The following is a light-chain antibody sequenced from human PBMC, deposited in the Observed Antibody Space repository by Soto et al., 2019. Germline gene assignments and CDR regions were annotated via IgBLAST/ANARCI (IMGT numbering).Light chain of an antibody. Sequence: QSALTQPASVSGSPGQSITISCTGTSSDIGAYNYVSWYQQHPGKAPKLMIYDVRNRPSGVSNRFSGSKSGNTASLTVSGLQAEDEADYYRSSYTKTITYVFGTGTKVTVL. V-gene: IGLV2-14*01. CDR3: SSYTKTITYV. J-gene: IGLJ1*01. CDR2: DVR. CDR1: SSDIGAYNY.